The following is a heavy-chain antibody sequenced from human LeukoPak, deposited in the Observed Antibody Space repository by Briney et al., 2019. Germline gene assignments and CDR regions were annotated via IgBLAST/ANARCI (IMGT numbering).Heavy chain of an antibody. Sequence: GGSLRLSCAASGFTFSSYWMHWVRQAPGKGLVWVSHINIDGVSTSYADSVKGRFTISRDNAKNTLYLQMNSLGVEDTAVYYCARVYRIAIDGLDAFDIWGQGTMVTVSS. CDR3: ARVYRIAIDGLDAFDI. CDR2: INIDGVST. J-gene: IGHJ3*02. D-gene: IGHD6-13*01. CDR1: GFTFSSYW. V-gene: IGHV3-74*01.